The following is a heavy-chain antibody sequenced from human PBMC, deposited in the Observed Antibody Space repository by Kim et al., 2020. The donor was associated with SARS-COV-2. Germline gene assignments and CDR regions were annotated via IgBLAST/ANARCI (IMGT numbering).Heavy chain of an antibody. CDR2: TYYRSKWYN. CDR3: ARDTHYGDLGPYYFDA. Sequence: SQTLSLTCAISGDSVSSNSAAWNWIRQSPSRGLEWLGRTYYRSKWYNDYAVSVKSRITINPDTSKNQFSLQLNSVTPEDTAVYYCARDTHYGDLGPYYFDAWGQGTLVTVSS. CDR1: GDSVSSNSAA. D-gene: IGHD4-17*01. V-gene: IGHV6-1*01. J-gene: IGHJ4*02.